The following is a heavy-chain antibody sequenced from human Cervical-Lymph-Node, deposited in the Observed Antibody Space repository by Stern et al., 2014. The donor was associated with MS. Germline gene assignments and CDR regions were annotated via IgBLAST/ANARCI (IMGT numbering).Heavy chain of an antibody. J-gene: IGHJ6*02. Sequence: QDQLVQSGAEVRKPGASVKVSCKASCYEFTSFGVSWVRRAPGQGLEWMGWISGYHGFTDYEQKFQGRVIRTTDTSKTTASMELRSQRSDDTAVYYCARGPYCSSTACFTSDYHYYGMDVWGQGTTVTVSS. CDR1: CYEFTSFG. CDR2: ISGYHGFT. D-gene: IGHD2-2*01. V-gene: IGHV1-18*01. CDR3: ARGPYCSSTACFTSDYHYYGMDV.